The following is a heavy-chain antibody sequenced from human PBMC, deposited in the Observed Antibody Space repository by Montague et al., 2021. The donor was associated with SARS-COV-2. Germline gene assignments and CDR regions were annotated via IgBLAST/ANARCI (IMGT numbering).Heavy chain of an antibody. CDR1: GGSFSDYK. J-gene: IGHJ4*02. V-gene: IGHV4-34*01. CDR3: TRGAPGY. Sequence: SETLSLTCAVYGGSFSDYKWTWIRQSPGKGLEWLGQISHRRSANYNPSLKSRVTISVDTAKNQFSLKLTSVSVADTAVYYCTRGAPGYWGQGTLVTVSS. CDR2: ISHRRSA.